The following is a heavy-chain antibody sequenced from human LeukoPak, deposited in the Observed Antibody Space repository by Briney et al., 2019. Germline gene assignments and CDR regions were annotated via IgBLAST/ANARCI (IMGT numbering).Heavy chain of an antibody. CDR3: ARTYGSGSYYYYMDV. J-gene: IGHJ6*03. CDR1: GGSISSSSYY. D-gene: IGHD3-10*01. V-gene: IGHV4-39*07. CDR2: IYYSRST. Sequence: SETLSLTCTVSGGSISSSSYYWGWIRQPPGKGLEWIGSIYYSRSTYYNPSLKSRVTISVDTSKNQFSLKLSSVTAADTAVYYCARTYGSGSYYYYMDVWGKGTTVTVSS.